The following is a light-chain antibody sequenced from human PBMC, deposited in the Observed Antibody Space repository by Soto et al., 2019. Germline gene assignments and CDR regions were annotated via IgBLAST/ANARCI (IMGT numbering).Light chain of an antibody. J-gene: IGKJ1*01. CDR3: QQYNNWPPWT. V-gene: IGKV3-15*01. CDR1: QGVISSY. Sequence: PGERVTLSCRASQGVISSYLTWYQQKPGQAPRLLIYGASTRATGIPARFSGSGSGTEFTLTISSLQSEDFAVYYCQQYNNWPPWTFGQGTKVDIK. CDR2: GAS.